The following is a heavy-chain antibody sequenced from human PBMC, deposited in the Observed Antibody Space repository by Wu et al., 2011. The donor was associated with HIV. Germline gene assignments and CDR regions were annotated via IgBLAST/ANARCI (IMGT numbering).Heavy chain of an antibody. Sequence: EVQLLQSGAEVKKPGATXKSLQGSGYTFTDYYMHWVQQAPGKGLECMGLVDPEDGETIYAEKFQGRVTITADTSTDTAYMELSSLRSDDTAVYYCARDGYCLGTRCHDGVLDYWGQGTLVTVSS. CDR1: GYTFTDYY. CDR2: VDPEDGET. CDR3: ARDGYCLGTRCHDGVLDY. D-gene: IGHD2-2*03. J-gene: IGHJ4*02. V-gene: IGHV1-69-2*01.